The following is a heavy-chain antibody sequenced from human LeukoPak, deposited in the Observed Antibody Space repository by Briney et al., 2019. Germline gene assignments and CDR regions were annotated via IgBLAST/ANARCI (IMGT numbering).Heavy chain of an antibody. D-gene: IGHD6-13*01. CDR2: MNPNSGNT. J-gene: IGHJ4*02. Sequence: SVKVSYKASGYAFISYDINWVRQATGQGLEWVDYMNPNSGNTGYAQKFQGRVTITKNTSITTAYMDLSSLTPDDTAVYFCARDQGSLTRSWYTGYWGQGTQVTVSS. V-gene: IGHV1-8*01. CDR3: ARDQGSLTRSWYTGY. CDR1: GYAFISYD.